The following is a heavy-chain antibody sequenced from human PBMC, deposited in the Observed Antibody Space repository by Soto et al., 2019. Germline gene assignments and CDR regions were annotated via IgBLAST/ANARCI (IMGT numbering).Heavy chain of an antibody. Sequence: PGGSLRLSCAASGFTFSIYSMNWVRHAPGKGLEWVSSISSSSSYIYYADSVKGRFTISRDNAKNSLYLQMNSLRAEDTAVYYCARSGAAAGGDYWGQGTLVTVSS. CDR1: GFTFSIYS. D-gene: IGHD6-13*01. CDR3: ARSGAAAGGDY. J-gene: IGHJ4*02. V-gene: IGHV3-21*01. CDR2: ISSSSSYI.